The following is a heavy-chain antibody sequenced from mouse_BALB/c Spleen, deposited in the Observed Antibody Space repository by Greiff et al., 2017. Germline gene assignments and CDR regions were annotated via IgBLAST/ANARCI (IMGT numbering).Heavy chain of an antibody. CDR2: INPNNGGT. Sequence: EVQLQQSGPELVKPGASVKISCKTSGYTFTDYTMHWVKQSHGKSLEWIGSINPNNGGTSYNQKFKGKATLTVDKSSSTAYMELRSLTSEDSAVYYCALIDYWGQGTSVTVSS. J-gene: IGHJ4*01. CDR3: ALIDY. V-gene: IGHV1-22*01. CDR1: GYTFTDYT.